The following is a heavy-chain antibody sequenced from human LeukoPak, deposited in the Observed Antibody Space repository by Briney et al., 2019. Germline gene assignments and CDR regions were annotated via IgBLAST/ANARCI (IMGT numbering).Heavy chain of an antibody. CDR1: GFTVSSNL. J-gene: IGHJ6*03. Sequence: GGSLRLSCAASGFTVSSNLISWVRQAPGKGLEWVSVIYSGGTTYYSDSVRGRFTISRDNSKNTLYLQMNSLRAEDTAVYYCARDGYGYNYMDVWGKGTTVTVSS. CDR3: ARDGYGYNYMDV. V-gene: IGHV3-53*01. D-gene: IGHD1-1*01. CDR2: IYSGGTT.